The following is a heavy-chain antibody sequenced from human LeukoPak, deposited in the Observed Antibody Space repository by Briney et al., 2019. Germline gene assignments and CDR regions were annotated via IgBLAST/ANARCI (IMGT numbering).Heavy chain of an antibody. CDR3: AKASGQQMAPFNS. Sequence: GGSLRLSCAASGFTFDDYTMHWVRQAPGKGLEWVSLISWDGGSTYYADSVKGRLTISRDNAKNSLYLQMNSLRVEDTALYYCAKASGQQMAPFNSWGQGTLVTVSS. D-gene: IGHD5-24*01. CDR1: GFTFDDYT. V-gene: IGHV3-43*01. CDR2: ISWDGGST. J-gene: IGHJ5*02.